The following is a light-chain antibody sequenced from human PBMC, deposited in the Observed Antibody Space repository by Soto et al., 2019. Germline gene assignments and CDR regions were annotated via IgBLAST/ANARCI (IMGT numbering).Light chain of an antibody. V-gene: IGLV2-14*01. Sequence: QSVLTQPDSVSGSPGQSITSSCTGTSSDVGGYNYVSWYQQHPGKAPKLMIYEVSNRPSGVSNRFSGSKSGNTASLTISGLQXEDEADYYCSSYTSSSTDNYGFGTGTRSPS. J-gene: IGLJ1*01. CDR3: SSYTSSSTDNYG. CDR2: EVS. CDR1: SSDVGGYNY.